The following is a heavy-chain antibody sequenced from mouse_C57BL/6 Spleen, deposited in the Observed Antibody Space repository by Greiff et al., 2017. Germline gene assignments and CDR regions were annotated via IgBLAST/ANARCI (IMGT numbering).Heavy chain of an antibody. Sequence: VQLQQSGPELVKPGASVKMSCKASGYTFTDYNMHWVKQSHGKSLEWIGYINPNNGGTSYNQKFKGKATLTVNKSSSTAYMELRSLTSGDSAVYYCARGLTTVVEGWYFDVWGTGTTVTVSS. CDR3: ARGLTTVVEGWYFDV. CDR1: GYTFTDYN. J-gene: IGHJ1*03. D-gene: IGHD1-1*01. V-gene: IGHV1-22*01. CDR2: INPNNGGT.